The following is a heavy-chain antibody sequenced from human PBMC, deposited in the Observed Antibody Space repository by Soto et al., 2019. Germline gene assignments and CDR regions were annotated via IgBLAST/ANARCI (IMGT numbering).Heavy chain of an antibody. V-gene: IGHV1-69*06. D-gene: IGHD6-6*01. CDR2: IIPIFGTA. J-gene: IGHJ6*02. CDR3: ASDTAARGYYYYGMDV. Sequence: QVQLVQSVAEVKKPGSSVKVSCKASGGTFSSYAISWVRQAPGQGLEWMGGIIPIFGTANYAQKFQGRVTITADKSTSTAYMELSSLRSEDTAVYYCASDTAARGYYYYGMDVWGQGPTVTVSS. CDR1: GGTFSSYA.